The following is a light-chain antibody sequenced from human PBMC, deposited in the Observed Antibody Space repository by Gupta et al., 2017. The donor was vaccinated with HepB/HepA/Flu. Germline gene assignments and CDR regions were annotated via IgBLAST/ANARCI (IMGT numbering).Light chain of an antibody. CDR2: TNN. CDR3: AAWDDSLNAYV. Sequence: QSVLIQPPSASGTPGQRVIISCSGSSSNIGSRVNWYQQLPGTAPKLLINTNNQRPSGVPDRISGSKSGTSASLAISGLQSEDEADYCCAAWDDSLNAYVFGTGTKVTVL. CDR1: SSNIGSR. V-gene: IGLV1-44*01. J-gene: IGLJ1*01.